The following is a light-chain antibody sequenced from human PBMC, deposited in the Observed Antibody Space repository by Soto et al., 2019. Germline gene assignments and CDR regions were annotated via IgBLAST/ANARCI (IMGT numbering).Light chain of an antibody. CDR3: QQYNNWPRT. CDR1: QSVGSN. V-gene: IGKV3-15*01. Sequence: EIVITQSPATLSVSPGERATLSCRASQSVGSNLAWYQQKPGQAPRLLIYGASTRATGIPARFSGSGSGTEFTLTISSLQSEDFAIYSCQQYNNWPRTFGQGTKVDIK. CDR2: GAS. J-gene: IGKJ1*01.